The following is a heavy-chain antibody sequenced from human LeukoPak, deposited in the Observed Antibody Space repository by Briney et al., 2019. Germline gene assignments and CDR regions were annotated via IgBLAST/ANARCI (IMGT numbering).Heavy chain of an antibody. D-gene: IGHD6-6*01. CDR3: ARSPGAARSDYFDY. J-gene: IGHJ4*02. CDR2: ISYSGST. Sequence: SETLSLTCSVSGGSISSINYYWGWIRQPPGRGLEWVGSISYSGSTYYKLSLTSRLTISEDTSKNQFSLKLTSVTAADTAVYYCARSPGAARSDYFDYRGQGILVTVSS. V-gene: IGHV4-39*01. CDR1: GGSISSINYY.